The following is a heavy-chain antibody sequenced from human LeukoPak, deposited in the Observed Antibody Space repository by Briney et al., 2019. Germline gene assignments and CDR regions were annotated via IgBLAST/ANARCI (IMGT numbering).Heavy chain of an antibody. Sequence: GGSLRLSCAASGFTVSSNYMSWVRQAPGKGLEWVSVIYSGGSTHYADSVKGRFTISRDNSKNTLYLQMNSLRVEDTAVYYCARLHSSYYFDYWGQGTLVTVSS. J-gene: IGHJ4*02. CDR2: IYSGGST. CDR3: ARLHSSYYFDY. CDR1: GFTVSSNY. V-gene: IGHV3-53*01. D-gene: IGHD3-16*02.